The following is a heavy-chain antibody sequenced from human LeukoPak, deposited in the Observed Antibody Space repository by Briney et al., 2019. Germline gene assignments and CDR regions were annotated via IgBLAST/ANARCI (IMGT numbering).Heavy chain of an antibody. CDR1: GFTFSSYW. J-gene: IGHJ4*02. CDR2: IKQDGSEK. CDR3: AKDRPPRKLGGYFDY. D-gene: IGHD7-27*01. Sequence: GGSLRLSCAASGFTFSSYWMSWVRQAPGKGLEWVANIKQDGSEKYYVDSVKGRFTISRDNAKNSLYLQMNSLRAEDTAVYYCAKDRPPRKLGGYFDYWGQGTLVTVSS. V-gene: IGHV3-7*03.